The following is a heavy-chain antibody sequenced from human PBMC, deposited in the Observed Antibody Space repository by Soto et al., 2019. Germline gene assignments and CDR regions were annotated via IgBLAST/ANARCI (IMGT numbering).Heavy chain of an antibody. V-gene: IGHV1-46*03. Sequence: QLVQSGTEVKEPGASVRVSCKASGYIFSNYHMHWVRQVPGQGLEWMAIITPTGETTIYAQKFQGRITVTRDTSASTLYMHLSSLTSDDTAMYYCVREYEVGCGSYPLWGQGTLVTVSS. CDR2: ITPTGETT. CDR1: GYIFSNYH. J-gene: IGHJ4*02. CDR3: VREYEVGCGSYPL. D-gene: IGHD1-26*01.